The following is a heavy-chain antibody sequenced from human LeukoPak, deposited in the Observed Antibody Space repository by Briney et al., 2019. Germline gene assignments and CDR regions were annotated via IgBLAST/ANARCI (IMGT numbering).Heavy chain of an antibody. J-gene: IGHJ6*02. V-gene: IGHV3-33*01. Sequence: PGGSLRLSCAASGFTFSSYGMHWVRQAPGKGLEWVAVIWYDGSKTYYADSVKGRFSTSRDNSKNTLYLQMNSLRAEDTAVYYCARVGWFGDRDYYYYGMDVWGQGTTVTVSS. D-gene: IGHD3-10*01. CDR1: GFTFSSYG. CDR2: IWYDGSKT. CDR3: ARVGWFGDRDYYYYGMDV.